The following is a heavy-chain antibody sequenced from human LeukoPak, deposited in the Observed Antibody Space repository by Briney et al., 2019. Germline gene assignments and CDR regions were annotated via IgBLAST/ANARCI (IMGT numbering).Heavy chain of an antibody. CDR2: ISAYSGNT. V-gene: IGHV1-18*01. Sequence: EASVKVSCKASGYTLTSNGISWVRQAPGQGLEWMGWISAYSGNTNNAQKLQGRDTMTTDTSTSTAYIELRSLRSDDTAVYYCATSDYNDSSGYYYFDYWGQGTLVSVSS. J-gene: IGHJ4*02. D-gene: IGHD3-22*01. CDR3: ATSDYNDSSGYYYFDY. CDR1: GYTLTSNG.